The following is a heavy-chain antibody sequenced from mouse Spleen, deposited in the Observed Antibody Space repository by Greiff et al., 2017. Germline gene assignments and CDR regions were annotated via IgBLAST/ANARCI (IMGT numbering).Heavy chain of an antibody. CDR1: GFTFSDYG. CDR3: AKIYGTDFDY. V-gene: IGHV5-17*01. D-gene: IGHD2-1*01. CDR2: ISSGSSTI. Sequence: EVQGVESGGGLVKPGGSLKLSCAASGFTFSDYGMHWVRQAPEKGLEWVAYISSGSSTIYYADTVKGRFTISRDNAKNTLFLRMTSLRSEDTAMYYCAKIYGTDFDYWGQGTTLTVSS. J-gene: IGHJ2*01.